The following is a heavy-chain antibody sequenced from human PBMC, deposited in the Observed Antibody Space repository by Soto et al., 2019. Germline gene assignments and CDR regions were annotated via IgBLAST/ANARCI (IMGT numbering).Heavy chain of an antibody. J-gene: IGHJ4*02. Sequence: GWSXRLSGTSSVIMFVNTWRNWVGQAPGKGRGWVGRIKSNTDGGTTDYATPVKGRLALSRDDSQKTLYLQMTGLKAEDTAVYSCANDNPSNYYDNNGHMGKWGQGTLVNVYS. V-gene: IGHV3-15*01. CDR3: ANDNPSNYYDNNGHMGK. CDR2: IKSNTDGGTT. D-gene: IGHD3-22*01. CDR1: VIMFVNTW.